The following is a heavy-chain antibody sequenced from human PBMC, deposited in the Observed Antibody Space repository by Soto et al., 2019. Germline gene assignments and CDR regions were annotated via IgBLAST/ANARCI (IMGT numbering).Heavy chain of an antibody. J-gene: IGHJ6*02. CDR1: GFTFSSYG. CDR3: AKQDYYDSSGYYRNYYDYGMDV. CDR2: ISYDGSNK. D-gene: IGHD3-22*01. V-gene: IGHV3-30*18. Sequence: QVQLVESGGGVVQPGRSLRLSCAASGFTFSSYGMHWVRQAPGKGLEWVAVISYDGSNKYYADSVKVRFTISRDNSKNTLYLQMNSLRAEETAVYYCAKQDYYDSSGYYRNYYDYGMDVWGQGTTVTVSS.